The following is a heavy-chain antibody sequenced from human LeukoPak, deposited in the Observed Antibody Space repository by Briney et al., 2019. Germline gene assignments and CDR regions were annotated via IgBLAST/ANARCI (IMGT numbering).Heavy chain of an antibody. CDR1: GYTFTNYY. Sequence: ASGKVSCKASGYTFTNYYIYWVRQAPGQGLEWMAIINPFNGDTTHAQRFQGRLTLTSDTSTSTVDVELPSLRSEATAVYYCARDGRYRSGWSFDYWGQGTLVTVSS. CDR3: ARDGRYRSGWSFDY. CDR2: INPFNGDT. J-gene: IGHJ4*02. D-gene: IGHD6-19*01. V-gene: IGHV1-46*01.